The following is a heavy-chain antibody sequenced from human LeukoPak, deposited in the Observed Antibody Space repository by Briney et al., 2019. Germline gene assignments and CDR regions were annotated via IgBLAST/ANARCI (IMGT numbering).Heavy chain of an antibody. CDR2: MFYTGTT. CDR1: GGSIRDNNY. V-gene: IGHV4-39*02. D-gene: IGHD3-22*01. J-gene: IGHJ4*02. Sequence: PSETLSLSCTVSGGSIRDNNYWAWIRQPPGKGLEWIGSMFYTGTTYYNPSLNRRVPISVDTSKYHFSLKLSSVTAADTAVYYCDRDNSHYSKPFDYWGQGTLVTVSS. CDR3: DRDNSHYSKPFDY.